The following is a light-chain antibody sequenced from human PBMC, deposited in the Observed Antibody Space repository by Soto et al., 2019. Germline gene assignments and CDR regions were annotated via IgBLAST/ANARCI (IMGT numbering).Light chain of an antibody. Sequence: QSVLTQPASVSGSPGQSITISCTGTSSDVGSYNLVSWYQQHPGKAPKLMIYEVSKRPSGVSNRFSGSKSGNTAPLNISGLQAEDEADYYCYTYAGSSTSYVFRTATKVTVL. CDR3: YTYAGSSTSYV. CDR2: EVS. J-gene: IGLJ1*01. CDR1: SSDVGSYNL. V-gene: IGLV2-23*02.